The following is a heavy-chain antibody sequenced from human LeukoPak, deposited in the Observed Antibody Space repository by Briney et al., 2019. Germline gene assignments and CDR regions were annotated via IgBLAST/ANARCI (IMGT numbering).Heavy chain of an antibody. D-gene: IGHD6-13*01. V-gene: IGHV4-59*08. CDR1: GGSISSYY. CDR3: ARHERRWYYFDY. Sequence: SETLSLTCTVSGGSISSYYWSWIRQPPGKGLEWIGYIYYSGSTNYNPSLKSRVTISVDTSKNQFSLKLSSVTAADTAVYHCARHERRWYYFDYWGQGTLVTVSS. CDR2: IYYSGST. J-gene: IGHJ4*02.